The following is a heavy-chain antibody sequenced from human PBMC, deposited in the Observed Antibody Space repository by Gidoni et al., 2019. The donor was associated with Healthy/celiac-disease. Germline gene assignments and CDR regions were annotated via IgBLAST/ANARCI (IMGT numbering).Heavy chain of an antibody. CDR2: IYHSGST. CDR3: ASLYDYVWGSYYFDY. D-gene: IGHD3-16*01. CDR1: GYSISSGYY. Sequence: QVQLQESGPGLVKPSETLSLTCAVSGYSISSGYYWGWIRQPPGKGLEWIGSIYHSGSTYYNPSLKSRVTISVDTSKNQFSLKLSSVTAADTAVYYCASLYDYVWGSYYFDYWGQGTLVTVSS. V-gene: IGHV4-38-2*01. J-gene: IGHJ4*02.